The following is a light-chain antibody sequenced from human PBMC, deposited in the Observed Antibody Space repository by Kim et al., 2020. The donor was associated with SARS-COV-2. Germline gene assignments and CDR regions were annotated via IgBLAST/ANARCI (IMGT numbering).Light chain of an antibody. CDR1: SSDVGSYNL. J-gene: IGLJ2*01. CDR3: CSYAGSSTSVV. CDR2: EVS. V-gene: IGLV2-23*02. Sequence: QSITIACTGTSSDVGSYNLVSWYQQHPGKAPKLMIYEVSKRPSGVSNRFSGSKSGNTVSLTISGLQAEDEADYYCCSYAGSSTSVVFGGGTQLTVL.